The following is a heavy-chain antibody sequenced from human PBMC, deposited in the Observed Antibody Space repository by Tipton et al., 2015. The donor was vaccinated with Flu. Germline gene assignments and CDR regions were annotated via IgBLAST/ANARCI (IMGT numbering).Heavy chain of an antibody. CDR1: GGSISSTSYY. CDR2: IYYSGST. V-gene: IGHV4-39*07. J-gene: IGHJ4*02. Sequence: TLSLTCTVSGGSISSTSYYWGWIRQPPGKGLEWIGSIYYSGSTYYNPSLKSRVTISVDTPKNQFSLKLSSVTAADTAVYYCARARWAAAGTEYYFDYWGQGTLVTVSS. CDR3: ARARWAAAGTEYYFDY. D-gene: IGHD6-13*01.